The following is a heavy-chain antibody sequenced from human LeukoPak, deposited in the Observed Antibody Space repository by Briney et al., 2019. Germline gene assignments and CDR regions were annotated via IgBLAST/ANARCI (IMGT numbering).Heavy chain of an antibody. V-gene: IGHV3-23*01. Sequence: RGSLRLSCAASGFTFSSYAMSWVRQAPGKGLEWVSAISISGSKTYYADSVKGRFTISRDNSKNTLYLQMNSLRAEDTAVYYCADEIRPNDYWGQGTQVTVSS. CDR1: GFTFSSYA. D-gene: IGHD4-17*01. CDR3: ADEIRPNDY. J-gene: IGHJ4*02. CDR2: ISISGSKT.